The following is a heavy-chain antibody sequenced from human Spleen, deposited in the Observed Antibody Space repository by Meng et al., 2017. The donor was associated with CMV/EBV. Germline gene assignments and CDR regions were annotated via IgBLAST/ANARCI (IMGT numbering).Heavy chain of an antibody. Sequence: GESLKISCAASGFTFNNYAMSWVRQAPGKGLEWVGRIKSKTDGGTTDYAAPVRGRFTISRDDSKTTLYLQMNSLQTEDTAMYYCTTTGAHYYGMDVWGQGTTVTVSS. J-gene: IGHJ6*02. CDR3: TTTGAHYYGMDV. D-gene: IGHD4/OR15-4a*01. CDR1: GFTFNNYA. V-gene: IGHV3-15*01. CDR2: IKSKTDGGTT.